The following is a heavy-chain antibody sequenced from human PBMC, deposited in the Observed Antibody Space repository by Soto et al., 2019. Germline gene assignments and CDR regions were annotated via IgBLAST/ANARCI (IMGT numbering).Heavy chain of an antibody. CDR1: GGTFNSYS. J-gene: IGHJ5*02. Sequence: QVQLVQSGAEVKTPGSSVKVSCKASGGTFNSYSIDWVRQAPGQGFEWMGGIIPMSGRPNYAERFQGRVTFSADKSTNTVYMEVNRLKHEDTAVYYCTRRGRKSANWFEPWGQGTLVTVSS. CDR3: TRRGRKSANWFEP. CDR2: IIPMSGRP. V-gene: IGHV1-69*06.